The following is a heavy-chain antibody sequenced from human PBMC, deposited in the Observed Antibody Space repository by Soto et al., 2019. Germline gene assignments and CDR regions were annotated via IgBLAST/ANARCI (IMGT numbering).Heavy chain of an antibody. J-gene: IGHJ6*03. CDR1: GGSFSAYY. V-gene: IGHV4-34*01. D-gene: IGHD4-4*01. CDR3: ARTDLNYYSNYRDYYYYYMDV. CDR2: INHSGST. Sequence: PSETLSLTCAVYGGSFSAYYWNWIRQPPGKGLEWIGEINHSGSTNYNPSLKSRVTISVDTSKNQFSLKLSSVTAADTAVYYCARTDLNYYSNYRDYYYYYMDVWGKGTTVTVSS.